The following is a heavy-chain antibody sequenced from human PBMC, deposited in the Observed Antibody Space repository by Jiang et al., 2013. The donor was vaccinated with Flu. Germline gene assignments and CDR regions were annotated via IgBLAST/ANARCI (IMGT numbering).Heavy chain of an antibody. V-gene: IGHV1-24*01. Sequence: SGAEVKKPGASVKVSCKVSGHTLTEVSIHWVRQAPGKGLEWMGGFDPEDGETIYAQKFQGRVTMTEDTSIDTGYMELSSLGSEDTAVYYCATAAFDLVGAPFDYWGQGTLVTVSS. CDR3: ATAAFDLVGAPFDY. CDR1: GHTLTEVS. CDR2: FDPEDGET. J-gene: IGHJ4*02. D-gene: IGHD1-26*01.